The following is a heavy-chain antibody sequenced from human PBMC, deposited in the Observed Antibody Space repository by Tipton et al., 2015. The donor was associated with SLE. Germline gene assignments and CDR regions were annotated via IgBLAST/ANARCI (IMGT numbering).Heavy chain of an antibody. CDR3: ARYFPAGLYSSGWS. Sequence: SLRLSCAASGFIFSSNYMSWVRQAPGKGLEWVSVIYSGGSTYYADSVKGRFTISRDNSKNTLYLQMNSLRAEDTAVYYCARYFPAGLYSSGWSWGQGTLVTVSS. V-gene: IGHV3-66*01. CDR2: IYSGGST. CDR1: GFIFSSNY. J-gene: IGHJ5*02. D-gene: IGHD6-19*01.